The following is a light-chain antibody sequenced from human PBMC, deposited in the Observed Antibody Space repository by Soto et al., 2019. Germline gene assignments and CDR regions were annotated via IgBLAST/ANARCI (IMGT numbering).Light chain of an antibody. J-gene: IGLJ2*01. CDR3: QTWGTGIYVV. CDR1: SGHTNYA. CDR2: VNSDGSH. V-gene: IGLV4-69*01. Sequence: QAVVTQPPSASASLGASVKLTCTLSSGHTNYAIAWHQQQPEKGPRYLMEVNSDGSHINGDGIPDRFSGSSSGAERYLTISSLQSEDEGDYYCQTWGTGIYVVFGGGTKLTVL.